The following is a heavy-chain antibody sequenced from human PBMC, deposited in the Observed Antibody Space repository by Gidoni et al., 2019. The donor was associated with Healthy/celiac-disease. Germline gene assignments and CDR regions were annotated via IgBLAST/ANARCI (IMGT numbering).Heavy chain of an antibody. CDR3: ARQPDIVLMVYDYGMDV. V-gene: IGHV5-10-1*03. Sequence: EVQLVQSGAEVKKPGESLRISCKGSGYSFTSYWISWVRQMPGKGLEWMGRIDPSDSYTNYSPSFQGHVTISADKSISTAYLQWSSLKASDTAMYYCARQPDIVLMVYDYGMDVWGQGTTVTVSS. CDR1: GYSFTSYW. D-gene: IGHD2-8*01. CDR2: IDPSDSYT. J-gene: IGHJ6*02.